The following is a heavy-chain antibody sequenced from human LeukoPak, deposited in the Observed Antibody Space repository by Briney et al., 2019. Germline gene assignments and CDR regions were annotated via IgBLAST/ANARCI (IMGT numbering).Heavy chain of an antibody. D-gene: IGHD5-24*01. CDR3: ARRMATVTDAFDI. V-gene: IGHV4-59*08. J-gene: IGHJ3*02. Sequence: PSETLSLTCNVSGDSLTSHFWSWIRQTPGKGPEWIGYVFHSGTTNYSPSLKSRVTISLDTSKKQSYLRLASVTAADTAVYYCARRMATVTDAFDIWGRGTMVSVSS. CDR2: VFHSGTT. CDR1: GDSLTSHF.